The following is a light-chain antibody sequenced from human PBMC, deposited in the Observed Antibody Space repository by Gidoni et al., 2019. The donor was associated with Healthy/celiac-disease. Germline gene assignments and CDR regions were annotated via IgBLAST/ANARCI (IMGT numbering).Light chain of an antibody. V-gene: IGKV1-33*01. Sequence: DIQMTQSPSSLSASVGDRVTITCQASQDISNYLNWYQQEPGKAPKLLIYDAYNVETGVPSRFSGSGSGTDFTFTISSLQPEDIATYYCQQYDNLPITFGQGTRLEIK. CDR3: QQYDNLPIT. CDR1: QDISNY. CDR2: DAY. J-gene: IGKJ5*01.